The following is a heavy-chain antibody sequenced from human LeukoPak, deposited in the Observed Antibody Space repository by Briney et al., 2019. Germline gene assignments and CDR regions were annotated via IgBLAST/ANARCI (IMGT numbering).Heavy chain of an antibody. Sequence: GRSLRLSCAASGFTVSSNYMSWVRQAPGKGLEWVSVIYSGGSTYYADSVKGRFTISRDNSKNTLYLQMNSLRAEDTAVYYCARAYYYGSGSLYFDYWGQGTLVTVSS. CDR3: ARAYYYGSGSLYFDY. CDR1: GFTVSSNY. V-gene: IGHV3-66*01. J-gene: IGHJ4*02. D-gene: IGHD3-10*01. CDR2: IYSGGST.